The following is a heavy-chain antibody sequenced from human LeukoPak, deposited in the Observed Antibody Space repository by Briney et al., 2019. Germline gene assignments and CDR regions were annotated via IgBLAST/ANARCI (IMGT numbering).Heavy chain of an antibody. CDR2: MNPNSGNT. V-gene: IGHV1-8*03. D-gene: IGHD3-22*01. J-gene: IGHJ4*02. Sequence: ASVKVSCKASGYTFTSYDINWVRQATGQGLEWMGWMNPNSGNTGYAQKFQGRVTITTDESTSTAYMELSSLRSEDTAVYYCARTYYYDSSGYWFFDYWGQGTLVTVSS. CDR3: ARTYYYDSSGYWFFDY. CDR1: GYTFTSYD.